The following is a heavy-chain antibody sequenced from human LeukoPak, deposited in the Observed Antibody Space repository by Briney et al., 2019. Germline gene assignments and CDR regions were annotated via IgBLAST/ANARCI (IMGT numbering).Heavy chain of an antibody. CDR2: INPNSGGT. CDR1: GYTFTDYY. D-gene: IGHD6-6*01. V-gene: IGHV1-2*02. CDR3: ARGRASSSSLTIFDY. J-gene: IGHJ4*02. Sequence: ASVKVSCKASGYTFTDYYMHWVRQAPGQGLEWMGWINPNSGGTNYAQKFQGRVTMTRDTSISTAYMELSRLRSDDTAVYYCARGRASSSSLTIFDYWGQGTLVTVSS.